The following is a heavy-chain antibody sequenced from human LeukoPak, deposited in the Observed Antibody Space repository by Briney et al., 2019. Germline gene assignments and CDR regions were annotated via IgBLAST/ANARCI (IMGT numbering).Heavy chain of an antibody. J-gene: IGHJ4*02. CDR1: GYTFTGHG. Sequence: ASVKVSCKASGYTFTGHGINWVRQAPGQGLEWMGRMSPYNGNTNYAQKLQGRVTMTTDTSTTTAYMELRSLRSDDTAVYYCARGGSGWGTCDYWGQGTLVTVSS. CDR2: MSPYNGNT. CDR3: ARGGSGWGTCDY. V-gene: IGHV1-18*01. D-gene: IGHD6-19*01.